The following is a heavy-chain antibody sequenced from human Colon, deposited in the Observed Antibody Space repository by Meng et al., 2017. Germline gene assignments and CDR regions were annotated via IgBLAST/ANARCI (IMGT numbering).Heavy chain of an antibody. J-gene: IGHJ4*02. Sequence: QVHLHESGPGLVRPSDDLSLVCTVSGGSNKRGGYHWSWVRQHPGKGLEYIGFMSDSGTTDYNPSLRSRVSISEIGSSKTQFSLTLRSVTAADTATYFCARDTLYGTDYWGQGVLVTVSS. V-gene: IGHV4-31*03. D-gene: IGHD4-17*01. CDR3: ARDTLYGTDY. CDR2: MSDSGTT. CDR1: GGSNKRGGYH.